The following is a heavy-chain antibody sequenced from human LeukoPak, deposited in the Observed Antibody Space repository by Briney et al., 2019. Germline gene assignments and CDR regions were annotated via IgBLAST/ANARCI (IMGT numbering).Heavy chain of an antibody. CDR2: IYYSGST. J-gene: IGHJ4*02. CDR3: ARLRYCSSTSCRTFDY. D-gene: IGHD2-2*01. V-gene: IGHV4-39*01. CDR1: GGSISSSSYY. Sequence: PSETLSLTCTVSGGSISSSSYYWGWNRQPPGKGLEWIGSIYYSGSTYYNPSLKSRVTISVDTSKNQFSLKLSSVTAADTAVYYCARLRYCSSTSCRTFDYWGQGTLVTVSS.